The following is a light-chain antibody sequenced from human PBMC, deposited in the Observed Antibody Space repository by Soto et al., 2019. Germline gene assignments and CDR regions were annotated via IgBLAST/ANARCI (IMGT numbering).Light chain of an antibody. CDR2: STS. CDR1: HVSSSY. J-gene: IGKJ5*01. CDR3: QQLHTYLVT. Sequence: IQLTQSPSSLSSSVGDRVTITCRCSHVSSSYLAWYKQKPGKAPKLLIYSTSTLQSGVPSRFSGSGSGTDFTLTISSLQPEDFATYYCQQLHTYLVTFGQGTRLEIK. V-gene: IGKV1-9*01.